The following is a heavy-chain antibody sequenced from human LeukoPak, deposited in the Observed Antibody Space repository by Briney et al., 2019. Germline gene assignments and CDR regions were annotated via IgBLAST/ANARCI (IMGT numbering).Heavy chain of an antibody. V-gene: IGHV1-2*06. CDR1: GYTFTDYY. CDR2: INPNSGDT. J-gene: IGHJ3*02. Sequence: ASVKVSCKASGYTFTDYYLHWVRQAPGQGLEWMGRINPNSGDTVYAQKFQGRVTMSRDTSISTAYMELSRLRSDDTAVYYCAREVIGSSWHTGAVDIWGQGTMVTVSP. D-gene: IGHD6-13*01. CDR3: AREVIGSSWHTGAVDI.